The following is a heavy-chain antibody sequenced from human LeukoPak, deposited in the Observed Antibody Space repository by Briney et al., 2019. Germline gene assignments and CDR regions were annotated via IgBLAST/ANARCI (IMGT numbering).Heavy chain of an antibody. V-gene: IGHV3-64*01. CDR3: VRERGWYDF. D-gene: IGHD2-15*01. Sequence: PGGSLRLSCAASGFTFSTYPMHWVRQAPGKGLEYVSAISSNGGATYYGNSVQGRCTISRDNFRTTLYLQMGSLRAEDMAVYYCVRERGWYDFWGQDTVDPVSS. CDR1: GFTFSTYP. CDR2: ISSNGGAT. J-gene: IGHJ4*02.